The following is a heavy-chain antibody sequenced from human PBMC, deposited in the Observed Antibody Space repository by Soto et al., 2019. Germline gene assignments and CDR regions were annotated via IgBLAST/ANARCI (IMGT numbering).Heavy chain of an antibody. J-gene: IGHJ3*01. CDR3: TRRDSGVFDV. V-gene: IGHV3-11*01. CDR2: ISHSGKTI. Sequence: PGGSLRLSCATSGFTFRDYYFSWVRQAPGKGLEWISYISHSGKTIYYADSVKGRFTISRDDAKNTLYLQMNSLRAEDTAMYYCTRRDSGVFDVWGHGTMVTVSS. CDR1: GFTFRDYY.